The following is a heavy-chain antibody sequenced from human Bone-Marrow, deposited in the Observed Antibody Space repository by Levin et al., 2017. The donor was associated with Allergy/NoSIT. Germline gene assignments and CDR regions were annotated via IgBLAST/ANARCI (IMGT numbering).Heavy chain of an antibody. CDR3: TTGPFDY. J-gene: IGHJ4*02. V-gene: IGHV3-15*07. Sequence: ETLSLTCAASGFTFSNAWMNWVRQTPGKGLEWVGRVKSKTDDGTTAYVAPVKGRFTISRDDSKNTLFLEMTSLKTEDTGVYYCTTGPFDYWGQGTLVTVSS. CDR1: GFTFSNAW. CDR2: VKSKTDDGTT.